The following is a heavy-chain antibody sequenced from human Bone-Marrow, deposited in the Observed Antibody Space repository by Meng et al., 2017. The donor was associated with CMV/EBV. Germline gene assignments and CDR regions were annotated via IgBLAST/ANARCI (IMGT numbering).Heavy chain of an antibody. D-gene: IGHD6-19*01. CDR3: AREGAVDYYFDH. J-gene: IGHJ4*02. Sequence: RPLQESGPGLGKPSDTLPLTCIVSGGSISSSSYYWGWNRQPPGKGLEWIGSIYYSGSTYYNPSLKSRVTISVDTSKNQFSLKLSSGTAADTAVYYCAREGAVDYYFDHWGQGTLVTVS. V-gene: IGHV4-39*07. CDR1: GGSISSSSYY. CDR2: IYYSGST.